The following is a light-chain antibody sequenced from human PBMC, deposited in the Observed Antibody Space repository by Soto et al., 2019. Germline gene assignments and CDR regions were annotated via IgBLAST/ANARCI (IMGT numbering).Light chain of an antibody. CDR3: QQSYSFPLT. Sequence: DIQMTQSPSSLSASLGDRVTITCRAGQSISRYLSWYQHKSGNAPKLLMYAASSLRSGVPSRFSGSGSGTDFTLTISNLQPEEYATYYCQQSYSFPLTFGGGTKVEIK. V-gene: IGKV1-39*01. CDR1: QSISRY. CDR2: AAS. J-gene: IGKJ4*01.